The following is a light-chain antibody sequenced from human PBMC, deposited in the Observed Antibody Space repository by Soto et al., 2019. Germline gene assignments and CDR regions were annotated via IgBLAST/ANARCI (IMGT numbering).Light chain of an antibody. CDR2: LNNDGSH. CDR3: QTWATGIRV. V-gene: IGLV4-69*01. Sequence: QLVLTQSPSASAPLGASVKLTCTLSGGHSSYAIAWHQQQPEKGPRYLMNLNNDGSHTKGDGIPDRFSGSSSGAERYLTISSLQSEDEADYYCQTWATGIRVFGGGTKLTVL. CDR1: GGHSSYA. J-gene: IGLJ3*02.